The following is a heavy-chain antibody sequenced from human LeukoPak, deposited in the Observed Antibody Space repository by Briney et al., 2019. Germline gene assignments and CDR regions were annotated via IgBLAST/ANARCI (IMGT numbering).Heavy chain of an antibody. D-gene: IGHD2-15*01. V-gene: IGHV3-30*04. Sequence: GGSLRLSCAASGFTFSSYAMHWVRQAPGKGLEWVAVISYDGSNKYYADSVKGRFTISRDNSKNTLYLQMNSLRAEDTAVYYCAKDLYVVVVMPDAFDIWGQGTMVTVSS. CDR2: ISYDGSNK. CDR3: AKDLYVVVVMPDAFDI. CDR1: GFTFSSYA. J-gene: IGHJ3*02.